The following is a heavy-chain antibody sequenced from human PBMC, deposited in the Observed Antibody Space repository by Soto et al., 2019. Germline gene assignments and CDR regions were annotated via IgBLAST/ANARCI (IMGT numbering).Heavy chain of an antibody. V-gene: IGHV4-61*08. Sequence: QVQLQESGPGLVKPSETLSLTCSVSDGSVSSDVYYWNWIRQAPGKGLEWIGYIYYTGSTNYNPSLKSRVIMSVETSESQISLKLSSVTAADTAVYFCARDPYIWRNSYYHGMDVWGQGTTVTVSS. D-gene: IGHD1-20*01. CDR1: DGSVSSDVYY. J-gene: IGHJ6*02. CDR2: IYYTGST. CDR3: ARDPYIWRNSYYHGMDV.